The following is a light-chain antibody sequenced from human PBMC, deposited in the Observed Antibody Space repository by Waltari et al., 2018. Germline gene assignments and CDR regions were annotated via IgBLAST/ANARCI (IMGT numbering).Light chain of an antibody. J-gene: IGLJ3*02. CDR3: SAYTKSTTRYWV. CDR2: DVS. CDR1: SSDVGGYNY. V-gene: IGLV2-14*01. Sequence: QSALTQPASVSGSPGQAITISCTGTSSDVGGYNYVSWYQQHPGKAPKLMIYDVSKRPSGVSNRFSGSRSGNTASLTISGLQAEDESDYFCSAYTKSTTRYWVFGGGTKVTVL.